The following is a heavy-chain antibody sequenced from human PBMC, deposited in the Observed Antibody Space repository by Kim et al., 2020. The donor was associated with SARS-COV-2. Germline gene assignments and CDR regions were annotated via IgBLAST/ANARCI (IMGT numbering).Heavy chain of an antibody. J-gene: IGHJ4*02. V-gene: IGHV1-2*06. Sequence: ASVKVSCKASGYTFTGYYMHWVRQAPGQGLEWMGRINPNSGGTNYAQKFQGRVTMTRDTSISTAYMELSRLRSDDTAVYYCAREIRYCSSTSCSKSDYWGQGTLVTVSS. CDR3: AREIRYCSSTSCSKSDY. D-gene: IGHD2-2*01. CDR2: INPNSGGT. CDR1: GYTFTGYY.